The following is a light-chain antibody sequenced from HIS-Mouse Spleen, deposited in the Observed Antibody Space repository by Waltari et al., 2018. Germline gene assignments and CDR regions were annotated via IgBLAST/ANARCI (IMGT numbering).Light chain of an antibody. CDR2: DVS. CDR1: SSDFGGYNY. Sequence: QSALTQPRSVSGSPGQSVTISCTGTSSDFGGYNYVPWYHQHPGKAPKLMIYDVSKRPSGVPDRFSGSKSGNTASLTISGLQAEDEADYYCCSYAGSYTWVFGGGTKLTVL. V-gene: IGLV2-11*01. CDR3: CSYAGSYTWV. J-gene: IGLJ3*02.